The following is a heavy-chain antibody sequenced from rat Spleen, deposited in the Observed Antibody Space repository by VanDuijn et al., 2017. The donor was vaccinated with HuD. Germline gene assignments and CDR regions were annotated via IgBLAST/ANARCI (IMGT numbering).Heavy chain of an antibody. V-gene: IGHV5S23*01. Sequence: EVQLVESGGGLVQPGRSLKLSCAASGFTFSDYAMAWVRQAPKKGLEWVATISTSGGSTYYRDSVKGRFTVSRDNAKSTLYLQMDSLRSEDTATYYCARRGPSPLDYWGQGVMVTVSS. J-gene: IGHJ2*01. CDR2: ISTSGGST. D-gene: IGHD1-11*01. CDR3: ARRGPSPLDY. CDR1: GFTFSDYA.